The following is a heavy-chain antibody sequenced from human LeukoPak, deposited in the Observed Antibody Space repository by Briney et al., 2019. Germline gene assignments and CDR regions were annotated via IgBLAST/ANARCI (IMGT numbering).Heavy chain of an antibody. CDR1: GGSISSYY. Sequence: PSETLFLTCTVSGGSISSYYWGWIRQPAGKGLEWIGRVYTSGSTNYNPSLKSRVTMSVDTSKNQFSLKLSSVTAADTAVYYCARDMGLIYSSRGAFDIWGQGTMVTVSS. J-gene: IGHJ3*02. V-gene: IGHV4-4*07. CDR3: ARDMGLIYSSRGAFDI. CDR2: VYTSGST. D-gene: IGHD6-13*01.